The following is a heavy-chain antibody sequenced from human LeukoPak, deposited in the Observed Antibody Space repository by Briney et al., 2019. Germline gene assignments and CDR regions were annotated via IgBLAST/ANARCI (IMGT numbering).Heavy chain of an antibody. CDR3: AKDMGGGGVGAYYYYGMDV. CDR1: GFTFDDYA. V-gene: IGHV3-9*01. D-gene: IGHD1-26*01. Sequence: AGGSLRLSCAASGFTFDDYAMHWVRQAPGKGLEWVSGISWNSGSIGYADSVKGRFTISRDNAKNSLYLQMNSLRAEDTALYYCAKDMGGGGVGAYYYYGMDVWGQGTTVTVSS. J-gene: IGHJ6*02. CDR2: ISWNSGSI.